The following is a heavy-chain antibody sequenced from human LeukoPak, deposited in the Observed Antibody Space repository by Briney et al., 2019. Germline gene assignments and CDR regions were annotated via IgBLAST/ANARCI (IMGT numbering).Heavy chain of an antibody. CDR2: TNHSGST. J-gene: IGHJ6*03. CDR3: AREAIGYCSGGSCYHKKKNYYYYMDV. D-gene: IGHD2-15*01. V-gene: IGHV4-34*01. CDR1: GGSLSGYY. Sequence: PSETLSLTCAVYGGSLSGYYWSWIRQPPGKGLEWIGETNHSGSTNYNPSLKSRVTISVDTSKNQFSLKLSSVTAADTAVYYCAREAIGYCSGGSCYHKKKNYYYYMDVWGKGTTVTISS.